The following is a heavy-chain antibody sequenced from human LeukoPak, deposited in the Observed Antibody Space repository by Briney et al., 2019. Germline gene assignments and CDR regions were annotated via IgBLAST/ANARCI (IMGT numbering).Heavy chain of an antibody. CDR1: GYTFTSYD. D-gene: IGHD5-18*01. CDR2: INPNSGGT. V-gene: IGHV1-2*02. CDR3: ARDRGRGTVDTAMGY. Sequence: ASVKVSCKASGYTFTSYDINWVRQATGQGLEWMGWINPNSGGTNYAQKFQGRVTMTRDTSISTAYMELSRLRSDDTAVYYCARDRGRGTVDTAMGYWGQGTLVTVSS. J-gene: IGHJ4*02.